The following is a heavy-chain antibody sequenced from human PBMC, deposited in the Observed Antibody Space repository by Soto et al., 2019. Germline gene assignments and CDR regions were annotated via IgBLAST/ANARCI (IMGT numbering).Heavy chain of an antibody. V-gene: IGHV1-18*01. CDR1: GYTFTSYG. D-gene: IGHD4-17*01. CDR3: ARALYGDYLYYYGMDV. CDR2: ISAYNGNT. Sequence: QVQLVQSGAEVKKPGASVKVSCKASGYTFTSYGISWVRQAPGQGLEWMGWISAYNGNTNYAQKLQGRVTMTTDTXTXXAYMELRSLRSDDTAVYYCARALYGDYLYYYGMDVWGQGTTVTVSS. J-gene: IGHJ6*02.